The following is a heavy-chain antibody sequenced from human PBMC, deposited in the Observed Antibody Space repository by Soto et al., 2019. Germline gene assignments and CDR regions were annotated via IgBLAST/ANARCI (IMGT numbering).Heavy chain of an antibody. CDR1: GGTFSSYA. V-gene: IGHV1-69*13. Sequence: SVKVSCKASGGTFSSYAISWVRQAPGQGLEWMGGIIPIFGTANYAQKFQGRVTITADESTSTAYMELSSLRSEDTAVYYCARGSLNVDTAMVQVRSPFYGMDVWGQGTTVTVSS. CDR3: ARGSLNVDTAMVQVRSPFYGMDV. J-gene: IGHJ6*02. CDR2: IIPIFGTA. D-gene: IGHD5-18*01.